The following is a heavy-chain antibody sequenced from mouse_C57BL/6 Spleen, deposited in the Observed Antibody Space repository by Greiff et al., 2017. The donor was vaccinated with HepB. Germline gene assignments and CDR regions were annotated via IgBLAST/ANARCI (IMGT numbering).Heavy chain of an antibody. D-gene: IGHD2-12*01. CDR1: GFTFSSYG. CDR3: ARAYYSYSFDY. V-gene: IGHV5-6*01. Sequence: DVHLVESGGDLVKPGGSLKLSCAASGFTFSSYGMSWVRQTPDKRLEWVATISSGGSYTYYPDSVKGRFTISRDNAKNTLYLQMSSLKSEDTAMYYCARAYYSYSFDYWGQGTTLTVSS. CDR2: ISSGGSYT. J-gene: IGHJ2*01.